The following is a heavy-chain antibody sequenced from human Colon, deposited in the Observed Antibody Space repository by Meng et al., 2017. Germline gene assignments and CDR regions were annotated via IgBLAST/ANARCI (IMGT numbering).Heavy chain of an antibody. Sequence: QVQLKESGPGLVKPSQNLSLTCTVSGGSLSSDTYYWTWIRQDPGKGLEWIGIINHSGSTYYNPSLKSRVTMSLDTSKQQFSLKLISVTAADTAVYFCARGLNEGGLAHNWFDPWGQGTLVTVSS. D-gene: IGHD1-1*01. CDR1: GGSLSSDTYY. V-gene: IGHV4-31*03. CDR2: INHSGST. J-gene: IGHJ5*02. CDR3: ARGLNEGGLAHNWFDP.